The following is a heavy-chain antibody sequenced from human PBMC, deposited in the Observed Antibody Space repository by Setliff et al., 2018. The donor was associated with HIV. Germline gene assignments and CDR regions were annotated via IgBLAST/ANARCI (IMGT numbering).Heavy chain of an antibody. V-gene: IGHV4-4*02. CDR2: IYHSEYT. Sequence: PSETLSLTCAVSGGSISSDNWWTWVRQAPGKGLEWIGEIYHSEYTNYNPSLKSRLSMSVDKSKNQFSVKLTSVTAADTAVYYCARGHCSGTNCYGVDYYGMDVWGQGTTVTVSS. J-gene: IGHJ6*02. D-gene: IGHD2-2*01. CDR1: GGSISSDNW. CDR3: ARGHCSGTNCYGVDYYGMDV.